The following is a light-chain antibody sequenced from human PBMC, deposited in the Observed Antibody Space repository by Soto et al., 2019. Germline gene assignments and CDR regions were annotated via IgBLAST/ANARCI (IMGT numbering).Light chain of an antibody. Sequence: EIVLTQSPGTLSLSPGERATLSCRASQSVSNNYLAWYQQKPGQAPRLLIYGASNRATGILDRFSGSGSGTDFTLTISRLEPEDFAVYYCQQYGSSGTFGQGTKWIS. V-gene: IGKV3-20*01. J-gene: IGKJ1*01. CDR3: QQYGSSGT. CDR1: QSVSNNY. CDR2: GAS.